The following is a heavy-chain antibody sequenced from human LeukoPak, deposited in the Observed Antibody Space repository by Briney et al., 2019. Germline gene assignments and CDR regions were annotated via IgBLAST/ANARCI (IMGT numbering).Heavy chain of an antibody. Sequence: GGSLRLSCAASGFTFSSYRMHWVRQAPGKGLEWVAVTSYDGSNKYNADSVKGRFTISRDNSKNTLYLQMNSLRAEDTAVYYCARAYYYDSSGYHFDYWGQGTLVTASS. CDR2: TSYDGSNK. J-gene: IGHJ4*02. CDR1: GFTFSSYR. D-gene: IGHD3-22*01. V-gene: IGHV3-30*03. CDR3: ARAYYYDSSGYHFDY.